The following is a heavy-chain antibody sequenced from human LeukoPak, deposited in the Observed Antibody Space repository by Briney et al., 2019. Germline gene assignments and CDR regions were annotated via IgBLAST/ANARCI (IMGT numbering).Heavy chain of an antibody. CDR1: GGSISSGGYS. CDR3: AREATTYYYDSSGYYYP. J-gene: IGHJ5*02. V-gene: IGHV4-61*02. D-gene: IGHD3-22*01. Sequence: SETLSLTCAVSGGSISSGGYSWSWIRQPAGKGLEWIGRIYTSGSTNYNPSLKSRVTMSVDTSKNQFSLKLSSVTAADTAVYYCAREATTYYYDSSGYYYPWGQGTLVTVSS. CDR2: IYTSGST.